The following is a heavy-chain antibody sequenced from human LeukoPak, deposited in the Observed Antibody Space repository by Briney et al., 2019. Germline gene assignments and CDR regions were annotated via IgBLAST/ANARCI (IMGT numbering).Heavy chain of an antibody. J-gene: IGHJ4*02. D-gene: IGHD3-22*01. CDR2: INHSGST. V-gene: IGHV4-34*01. CDR3: ARDSGYGDY. CDR1: GGSFSGYY. Sequence: SETLSLSCAVYGGSFSGYYWSWIRQPPGKGLEWIGEINHSGSTNYNPSLKSRVTISVDTSKNQFSLKLSSVTAADTAVYYCARDSGYGDYWGQGTLVTVSS.